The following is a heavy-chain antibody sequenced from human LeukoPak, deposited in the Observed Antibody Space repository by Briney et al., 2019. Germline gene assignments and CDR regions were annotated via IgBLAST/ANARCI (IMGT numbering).Heavy chain of an antibody. CDR3: ASSGSYYRYDY. CDR2: IYYSGST. J-gene: IGHJ4*02. D-gene: IGHD1-26*01. Sequence: SETLSLTCTVSGGSISSSSYYWGWIRQPPGKGLEWIGSIYYSGSTYYNPSLKSRVTISVDTSKNQFSLKLSSVTAADTAVYYCASSGSYYRYDYWGQGTLVTVSS. V-gene: IGHV4-39*07. CDR1: GGSISSSSYY.